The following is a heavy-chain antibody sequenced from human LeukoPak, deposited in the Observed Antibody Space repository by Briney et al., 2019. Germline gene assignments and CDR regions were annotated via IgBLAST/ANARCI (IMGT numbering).Heavy chain of an antibody. D-gene: IGHD3-22*01. V-gene: IGHV3-74*01. Sequence: GGSLRLSCAASGFTFSSYWMHWARQAPGKGLVWVSRINSDGSSTSYADSVKGRFTISRDNAKNTLYLQMNSLRAEDTAVYYCARAIDYYDSSGYPDYWGQGTLVTVSS. CDR2: INSDGSST. CDR3: ARAIDYYDSSGYPDY. J-gene: IGHJ4*02. CDR1: GFTFSSYW.